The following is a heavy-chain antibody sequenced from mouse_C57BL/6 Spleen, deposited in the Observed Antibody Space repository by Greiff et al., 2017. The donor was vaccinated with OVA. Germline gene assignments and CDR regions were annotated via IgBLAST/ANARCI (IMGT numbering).Heavy chain of an antibody. CDR1: GYTFTSYW. Sequence: QVQLQQPGAELVKPGASVKMSCKASGYTFTSYWITWVKQRPGQGLEWIGDIYPGSGSTNYNEKFKSKATLTVDTSTSTAYMQLSSLTSEDSAVYYCAREGKTLYYFDYWGQGTTLTVSS. CDR2: IYPGSGST. J-gene: IGHJ2*01. CDR3: AREGKTLYYFDY. V-gene: IGHV1-55*01.